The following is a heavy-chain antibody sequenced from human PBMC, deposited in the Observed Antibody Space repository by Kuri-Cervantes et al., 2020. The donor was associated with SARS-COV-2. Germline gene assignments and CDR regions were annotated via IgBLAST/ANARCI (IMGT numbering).Heavy chain of an antibody. J-gene: IGHJ4*02. D-gene: IGHD3-10*01. V-gene: IGHV4-59*08. CDR3: ARQAHGSGSYDYFDY. CDR2: IYRSGST. Sequence: SETLSLTCTVSGGSISSYYWSWIRQPPGKGLEWIGYIYRSGSTNYNPSLRSRVTISVDTSKNQFSLKLSSVTAADTAVYYCARQAHGSGSYDYFDYWGQGTLVTVSS. CDR1: GGSISSYY.